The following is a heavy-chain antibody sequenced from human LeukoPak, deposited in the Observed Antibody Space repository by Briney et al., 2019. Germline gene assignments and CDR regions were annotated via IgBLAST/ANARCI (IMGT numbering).Heavy chain of an antibody. V-gene: IGHV1-2*02. CDR1: GYTFTGYY. D-gene: IGHD6-19*01. CDR3: ARDRASGAVAAYYFDY. Sequence: GASVKVSCTASGYTFTGYYMHWVRQAPGQGLEWMGWINPNSGGTNYAQKFQGRVTMTRDTSISTAYMELSRLRSDDTAVYYCARDRASGAVAAYYFDYWGQGTLVTVSS. J-gene: IGHJ4*02. CDR2: INPNSGGT.